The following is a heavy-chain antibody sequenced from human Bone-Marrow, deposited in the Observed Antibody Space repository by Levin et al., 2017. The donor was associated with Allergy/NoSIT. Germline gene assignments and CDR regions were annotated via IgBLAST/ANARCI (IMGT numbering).Heavy chain of an antibody. CDR2: YFYKGNT. J-gene: IGHJ4*02. CDR1: GDSINSNY. V-gene: IGHV4-59*01. D-gene: IGHD6-19*01. Sequence: SCTVSGDSINSNYWSWIRQSPGKGLEWIGYYFYKGNTDYTPSLKSRATISVDASKNKMSLNLHSVTAADTAVYYCARSRYTSGWSYFDHWGQGMVVTVSS. CDR3: ARSRYTSGWSYFDH.